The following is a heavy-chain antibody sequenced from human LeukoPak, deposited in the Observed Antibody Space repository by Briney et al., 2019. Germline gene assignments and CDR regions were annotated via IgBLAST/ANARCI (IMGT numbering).Heavy chain of an antibody. CDR2: INPNSGGT. J-gene: IGHJ4*02. Sequence: ASVKVSCQASGYTFTGYYMHWVRQAPGQGLEWMGWINPNSGGTNYAQKFQGRVTMTRDTSISTAYMEPSRLRSDDTAVYYCARAWMTTSFDYWGQGTLVTVSS. V-gene: IGHV1-2*02. CDR3: ARAWMTTSFDY. D-gene: IGHD4-11*01. CDR1: GYTFTGYY.